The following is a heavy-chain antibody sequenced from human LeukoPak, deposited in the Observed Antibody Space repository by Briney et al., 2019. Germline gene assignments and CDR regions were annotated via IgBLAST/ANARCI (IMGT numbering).Heavy chain of an antibody. D-gene: IGHD4/OR15-4a*01. J-gene: IGHJ5*02. CDR2: ISGNSNDM. CDR1: GFIRSNYN. Sequence: GGSLRLSCAASGFIRSNYNMNWVRRAPGKGLEWVSSISGNSNDMNYADSVKGRFTISRDNTRNSLYLQMNSLRAEDTAIYYCVRIPNGANFPNWFDPWGQGTLVTVSS. V-gene: IGHV3-21*01. CDR3: VRIPNGANFPNWFDP.